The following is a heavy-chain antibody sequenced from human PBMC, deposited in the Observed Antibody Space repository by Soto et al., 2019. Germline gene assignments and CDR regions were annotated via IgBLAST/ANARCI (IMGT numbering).Heavy chain of an antibody. V-gene: IGHV4-59*01. D-gene: IGHD3-16*01. CDR3: ASVTFGGVVLAH. J-gene: IGHJ4*02. CDR2: IYYNGNT. Sequence: SETLSLTCSVSAASFSKYYWTWIRQPPGKGLEWIGYIYYNGNTNYSPSLERRLIVSIDTSKKQFSLTLNSVTAADTAVYYCASVTFGGVVLAHWGQGTLVTVSS. CDR1: AASFSKYY.